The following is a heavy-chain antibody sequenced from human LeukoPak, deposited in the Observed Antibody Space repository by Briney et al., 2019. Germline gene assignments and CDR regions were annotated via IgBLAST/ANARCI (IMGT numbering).Heavy chain of an antibody. CDR2: ISGSGGST. CDR3: AKEARGSGSYYPEPFDY. CDR1: GFTFSSYA. D-gene: IGHD3-10*01. V-gene: IGHV3-23*01. Sequence: GGSLRLSCAASGFTFSSYAMSWVRQAPGKGLEWVSAISGSGGSTYYADPVKGRFTISRDNSKNTLYLQMNSLRAEDTAVYYCAKEARGSGSYYPEPFDYWGQGTLVTVSS. J-gene: IGHJ4*02.